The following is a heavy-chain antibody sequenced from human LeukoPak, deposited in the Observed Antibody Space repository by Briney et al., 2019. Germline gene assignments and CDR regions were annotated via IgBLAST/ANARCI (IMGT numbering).Heavy chain of an antibody. J-gene: IGHJ4*02. Sequence: GASVKVSCKTSGYTFTGQYLHWVRQAPGQGLEWMGWINPNSGGTKSAQKFQGRVAITRDTSITTAYMDLSRLTSDDTAVYYCARDRYGDGFAHFDYWGQGALVTVSS. D-gene: IGHD5-24*01. CDR3: ARDRYGDGFAHFDY. CDR1: GYTFTGQY. V-gene: IGHV1-2*02. CDR2: INPNSGGT.